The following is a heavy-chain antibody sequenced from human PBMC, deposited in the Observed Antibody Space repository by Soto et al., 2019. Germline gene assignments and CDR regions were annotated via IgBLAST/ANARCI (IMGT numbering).Heavy chain of an antibody. V-gene: IGHV1-69*06. CDR2: IIPIFGTA. J-gene: IGHJ6*02. D-gene: IGHD2-2*01. CDR3: ARYCSSTSCHYYYYGMDV. Sequence: QVQLVQSGAEVKKPGSSVKVSCKASGGTFSSYAISWVRQAPGQGLEWLGGIIPIFGTANYAQKFQGRVTITADKSTSTAYMELSSLRSEDTAVYYCARYCSSTSCHYYYYGMDVWGQGTTVNVSS. CDR1: GGTFSSYA.